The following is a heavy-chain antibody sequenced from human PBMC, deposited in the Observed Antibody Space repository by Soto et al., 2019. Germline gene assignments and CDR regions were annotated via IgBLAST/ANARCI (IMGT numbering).Heavy chain of an antibody. CDR1: GGTFSSYA. J-gene: IGHJ4*02. V-gene: IGHV1-69*13. D-gene: IGHD6-19*01. CDR3: ARGFIEGAGDYYFDY. Sequence: SVKVSCKASGGTFSSYAISWVRQAPGQGLEWMGEIIPIFGTANYAQKFQGRVTITADESTSTAYMELSSLRSEDTAVYYCARGFIEGAGDYYFDYWGQGTLVTVSS. CDR2: IIPIFGTA.